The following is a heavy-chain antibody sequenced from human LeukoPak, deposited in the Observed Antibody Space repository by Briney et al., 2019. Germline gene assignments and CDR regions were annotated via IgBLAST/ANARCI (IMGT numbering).Heavy chain of an antibody. CDR2: ISSSGSTI. J-gene: IGHJ6*02. V-gene: IGHV3-11*01. CDR3: ARTYDFWSGYYYYGMDV. CDR1: GFTFSDYY. Sequence: GGSLRLSCAASGFTFSDYYMSWIRQAPGKGLEWVSYISSSGSTIYYADSVKGRFTSSRDNAKNSLYLQMDSLRAEDTAVYYCARTYDFWSGYYYYGMDVWGQGTTVTVSS. D-gene: IGHD3-3*01.